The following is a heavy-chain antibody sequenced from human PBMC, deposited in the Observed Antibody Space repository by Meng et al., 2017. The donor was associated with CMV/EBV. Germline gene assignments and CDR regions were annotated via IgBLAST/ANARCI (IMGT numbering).Heavy chain of an antibody. Sequence: GESLKISCAASGFTFSGSAMHWVRQASGKGLEWVGRIRSKANSYATAYAASVKGRFTISRDDPKNTAYLQMNSLKTEDTAVYYCTNLNYDTWGQGTRVTVSS. D-gene: IGHD3-9*01. V-gene: IGHV3-73*01. J-gene: IGHJ4*02. CDR3: TNLNYDT. CDR2: IRSKANSYAT. CDR1: GFTFSGSA.